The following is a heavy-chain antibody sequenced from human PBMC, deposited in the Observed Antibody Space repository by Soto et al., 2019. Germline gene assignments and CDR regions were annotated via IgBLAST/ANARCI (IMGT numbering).Heavy chain of an antibody. CDR1: GYTFTGYY. J-gene: IGHJ4*02. Sequence: GASVKVSCKASGYTFTGYYMHWVRQAPGQGLEWMGWINPNSGGTNYAQKFQGWVTTTRDTSISTAYMELSRLRSDDTAVYYCVRDSRNDGYDYWGQGTLVTVSS. D-gene: IGHD1-1*01. V-gene: IGHV1-2*04. CDR3: VRDSRNDGYDY. CDR2: INPNSGGT.